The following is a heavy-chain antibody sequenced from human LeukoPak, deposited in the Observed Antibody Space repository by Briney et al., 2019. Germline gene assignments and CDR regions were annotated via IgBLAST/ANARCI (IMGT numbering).Heavy chain of an antibody. V-gene: IGHV3-23*01. CDR1: GFTFNNYA. D-gene: IGHD6-13*01. CDR2: ISGSGDIT. J-gene: IGHJ4*02. Sequence: GGSLRLSCAASGFTFNNYAMRWVRQAPGKGLEWVSAISGSGDITHYVDSVKGRFAISRDNSKNTVYLQMNSLRAEDAAVCYCARRSSSNWHDYWGQGTLVTVSS. CDR3: ARRSSSNWHDY.